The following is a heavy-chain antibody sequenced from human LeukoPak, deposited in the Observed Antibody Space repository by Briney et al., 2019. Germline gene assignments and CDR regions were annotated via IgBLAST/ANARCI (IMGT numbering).Heavy chain of an antibody. V-gene: IGHV3-30*02. D-gene: IGHD6-13*01. Sequence: PGGSLRLSCAASGFTFSSYGMHWVRQAPGKGLEWVAFIRYDGSNKYYADSVKGRFTISRDNSKNTLYLQMNSLRAEDTAVYYCAKDSGYSSSWHPLGTYFQHWGQGTLVTVSS. CDR3: AKDSGYSSSWHPLGTYFQH. CDR1: GFTFSSYG. J-gene: IGHJ1*01. CDR2: IRYDGSNK.